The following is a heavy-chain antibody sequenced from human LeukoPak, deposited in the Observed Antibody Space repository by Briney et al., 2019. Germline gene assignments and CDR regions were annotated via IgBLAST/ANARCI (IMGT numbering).Heavy chain of an antibody. CDR1: GYSFTSYW. J-gene: IGHJ4*02. CDR3: ARLDDSSGYEFDY. V-gene: IGHV5-51*01. CDR2: IYPGDSDT. D-gene: IGHD3-22*01. Sequence: GESLKISCKGSGYSFTSYWIGRVRQMPGESLEWMGIIYPGDSDTRYSPSFQGQVTISADKSISTAYLQWSSLKASDTAMYYCARLDDSSGYEFDYWGQGTLVTVSS.